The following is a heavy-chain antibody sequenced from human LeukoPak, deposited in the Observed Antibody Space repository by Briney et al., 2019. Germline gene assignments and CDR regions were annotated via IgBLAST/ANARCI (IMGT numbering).Heavy chain of an antibody. CDR1: GFTFSSYG. CDR3: ARDSPPGTLDYYYYYMDV. J-gene: IGHJ6*03. CDR2: IRYDGSNK. V-gene: IGHV3-30*02. Sequence: PGGSLRLSCAASGFTFSSYGMHWVRQAPGKGLEWVAFIRYDGSNKYYADSVKGRFTISRDNSKNTLYLQMNSLRAEDTAVYYCARDSPPGTLDYYYYYMDVWGKGTTVTVSS.